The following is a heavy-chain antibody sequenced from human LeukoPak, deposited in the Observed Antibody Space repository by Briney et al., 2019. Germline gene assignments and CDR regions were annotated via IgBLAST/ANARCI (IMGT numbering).Heavy chain of an antibody. Sequence: PSETLSLTCAVSGYSISSGYYWGWIRQPPGKGLEWIGSIYHSGSTYYNPSLKSRVTISVDTSKNQFSLKLCSVTAADTAVYYCARGWGYGSGSYSFGYYYGMDVWGKGTTVTVSS. CDR3: ARGWGYGSGSYSFGYYYGMDV. D-gene: IGHD3-10*01. CDR1: GYSISSGYY. J-gene: IGHJ6*04. V-gene: IGHV4-38-2*01. CDR2: IYHSGST.